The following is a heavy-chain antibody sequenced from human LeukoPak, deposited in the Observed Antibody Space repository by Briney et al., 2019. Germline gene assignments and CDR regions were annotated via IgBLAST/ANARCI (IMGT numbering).Heavy chain of an antibody. D-gene: IGHD4-17*01. CDR1: GFTFSSYA. Sequence: GGSLRLSCAASGFTFSSYAMSWVRPAPGKGLEWVSGISGSGGSTYYADSVKGRFTISRDNSKNTLYLQMNSLRAEDTAVYYCAKDHGDYVFDYWGQGTLVTVSS. CDR3: AKDHGDYVFDY. V-gene: IGHV3-23*01. CDR2: ISGSGGST. J-gene: IGHJ4*02.